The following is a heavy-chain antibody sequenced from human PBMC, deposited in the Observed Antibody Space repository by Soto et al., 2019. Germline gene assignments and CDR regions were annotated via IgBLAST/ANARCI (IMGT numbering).Heavy chain of an antibody. Sequence: QVQLVESGGGVVQPGRSLRLSCAASGFTFSSYAMHWVRQAPGKGLEWVAVTLYDGSDKYYADSVKGRFAISRDNSNNTLYLQMNRLRAEDTALYYCARRTITIFGGGHYYGMDVWGQGTTVTVSS. CDR2: TLYDGSDK. CDR3: ARRTITIFGGGHYYGMDV. J-gene: IGHJ6*02. D-gene: IGHD3-3*01. CDR1: GFTFSSYA. V-gene: IGHV3-30*09.